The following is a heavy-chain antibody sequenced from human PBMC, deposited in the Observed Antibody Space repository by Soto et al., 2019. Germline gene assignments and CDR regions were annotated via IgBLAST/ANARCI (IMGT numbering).Heavy chain of an antibody. V-gene: IGHV3-15*01. CDR1: GFSFSNAW. Sequence: KPGGSLRLSCIASGFSFSNAWMSWVRQIPGKGLEFVGRIKSKSDGGTAEHAAPVKGRFSLSRDDSKNTLYLQMNSLKTEDTALYYCTTYDNSRFDYWGQGTQVTVSS. J-gene: IGHJ4*02. CDR3: TTYDNSRFDY. CDR2: IKSKSDGGTA. D-gene: IGHD3-22*01.